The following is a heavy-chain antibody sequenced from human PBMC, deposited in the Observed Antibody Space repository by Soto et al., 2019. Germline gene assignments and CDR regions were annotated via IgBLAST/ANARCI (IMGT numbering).Heavy chain of an antibody. V-gene: IGHV1-2*02. CDR2: INPNSGGT. CDR3: AKSTTGDSKTSWFDP. D-gene: IGHD4-4*01. Sequence: QVQLVQSGAEVKKPGASVKVSCKASGYTFTDYYIHWVRQAPGQGLEWMGWINPNSGGTNYAQKFQGRVTMTRDTPISTAYMELSRLRSDDTAVYYCAKSTTGDSKTSWFDPWSQGPQVTVSA. CDR1: GYTFTDYY. J-gene: IGHJ5*02.